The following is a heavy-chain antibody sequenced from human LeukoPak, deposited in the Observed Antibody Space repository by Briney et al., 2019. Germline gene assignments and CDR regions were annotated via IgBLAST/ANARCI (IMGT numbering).Heavy chain of an antibody. CDR1: GYTFTKYA. Sequence: ASVKVSCKGSGYTFTKYAISWVRQAPGQGLEYMGWIDTNTGNPTYAQGFTGRFVFSLDTSVSTAYLQISSLKAEDSAIYFCANCYGSSGFFAYWGQGTLVTVSS. CDR2: IDTNTGNP. J-gene: IGHJ4*02. V-gene: IGHV7-4-1*02. CDR3: ANCYGSSGFFAY. D-gene: IGHD3-22*01.